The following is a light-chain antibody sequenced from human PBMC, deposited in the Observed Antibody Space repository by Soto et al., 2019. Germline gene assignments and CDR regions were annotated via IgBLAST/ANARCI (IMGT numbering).Light chain of an antibody. J-gene: IGLJ1*01. CDR2: EVS. CDR3: SSYTSSSEGV. V-gene: IGLV2-18*02. Sequence: QSALTQPPSVSGSPGQSVTISCTGTSSDVGSYNRVSWYQQPPGTAPKLMIYEVSNRPSGVPDRFSGSKSGNTASLTISGLQAEDDAVYYCSSYTSSSEGVFGTGTKLTVL. CDR1: SSDVGSYNR.